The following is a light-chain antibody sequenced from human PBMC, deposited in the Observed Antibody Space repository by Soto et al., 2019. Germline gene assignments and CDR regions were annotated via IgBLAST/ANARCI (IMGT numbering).Light chain of an antibody. J-gene: IGLJ1*01. CDR2: DVS. CDR3: SSYTSSSTYV. V-gene: IGLV2-14*03. CDR1: ISDVGGYNY. Sequence: QSVLTQPASVSGSPGQSITISCTGTISDVGGYNYVSWYQQHPGKAPKLMTFDVSNRPSGVSNRFSGSKSGYTASLTISGLQAEDEADYYCSSYTSSSTYVFGTGTKVTVL.